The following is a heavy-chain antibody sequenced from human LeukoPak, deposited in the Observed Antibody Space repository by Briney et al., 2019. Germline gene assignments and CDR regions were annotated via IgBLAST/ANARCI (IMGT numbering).Heavy chain of an antibody. CDR2: IYTSGST. Sequence: SETLSLTCTVSGGSISSYYWSWIRQPAGKGLEWIGRIYTSGSTNYNPSLNSRVTISIDTSKNQFSLNLSSVTAADTAVYYCARHPTGSGRTNGVDVWGQGTTVTVSS. D-gene: IGHD3-10*01. CDR3: ARHPTGSGRTNGVDV. V-gene: IGHV4-4*07. J-gene: IGHJ6*02. CDR1: GGSISSYY.